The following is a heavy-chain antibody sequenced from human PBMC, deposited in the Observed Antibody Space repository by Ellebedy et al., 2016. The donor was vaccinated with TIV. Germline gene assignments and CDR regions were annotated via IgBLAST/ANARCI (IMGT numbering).Heavy chain of an antibody. J-gene: IGHJ4*02. D-gene: IGHD3-22*01. CDR3: ARASNYYDGSGSTPDY. Sequence: GESLKISXAASGFTFGSYAMTWVLQAPGKGLEWVSSISAISTSAYYADSVEGRFTISRDNSKNTLYLQLNSLRAEDTAVYFCARASNYYDGSGSTPDYWGQGTLVTVSS. V-gene: IGHV3-23*01. CDR1: GFTFGSYA. CDR2: ISAISTSA.